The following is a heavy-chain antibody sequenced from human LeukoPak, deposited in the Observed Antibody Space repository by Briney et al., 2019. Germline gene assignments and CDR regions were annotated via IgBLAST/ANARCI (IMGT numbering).Heavy chain of an antibody. V-gene: IGHV3-21*01. CDR3: ARVLSVIVVVTAVDAFDI. D-gene: IGHD2-21*02. Sequence: GGSLRLSCAASGFIFSSYSMNWVRQAPGKGLEWVSSISSSSSYIYYADSVKGRFTISRDNAKNSLYLQMNSLRAEDTAVYYCARVLSVIVVVTAVDAFDIWGQGTMVTVSS. CDR1: GFIFSSYS. J-gene: IGHJ3*02. CDR2: ISSSSSYI.